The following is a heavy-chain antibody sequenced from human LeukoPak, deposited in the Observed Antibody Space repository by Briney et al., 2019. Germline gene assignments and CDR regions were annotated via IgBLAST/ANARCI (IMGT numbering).Heavy chain of an antibody. J-gene: IGHJ6*02. CDR3: ARHPDTAMAPYYYYYGMDV. CDR1: GYTFTGYY. CDR2: INPNSGGT. Sequence: ASVKVSCKASGYTFTGYYMHWVRPAPGQGLEWMGWINPNSGGTNYAQKFQGRVTMTRDTSISTAYMELSRLRSDDTAVYYCARHPDTAMAPYYYYYGMDVWGQGTTVTVSS. V-gene: IGHV1-2*02. D-gene: IGHD5-18*01.